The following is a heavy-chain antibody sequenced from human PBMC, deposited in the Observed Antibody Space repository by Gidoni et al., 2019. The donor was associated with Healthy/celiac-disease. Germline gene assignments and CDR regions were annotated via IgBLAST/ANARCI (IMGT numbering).Heavy chain of an antibody. J-gene: IGHJ4*02. Sequence: EVQLVESGGVLVQPGGSLRLSCAASGFPLSSYAMSWVRQAPGKGLEWVSAISGSGGSTYYADSVKGRFTISRDNSKNTLYLQMNSLRAEDTAVYYCAKGGYCSGGSCLDYWGQGTLVTVSS. D-gene: IGHD2-15*01. CDR2: ISGSGGST. V-gene: IGHV3-23*04. CDR3: AKGGYCSGGSCLDY. CDR1: GFPLSSYA.